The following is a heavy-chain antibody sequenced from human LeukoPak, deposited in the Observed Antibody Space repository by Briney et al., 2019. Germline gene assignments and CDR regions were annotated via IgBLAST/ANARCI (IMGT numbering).Heavy chain of an antibody. D-gene: IGHD5-18*01. CDR2: ISWNSGGI. V-gene: IGHV3-9*01. J-gene: IGHJ4*02. CDR3: AKGYSYGYDYFDY. Sequence: GRSLRLSCAASGFTFDDYAMHWVRQDPGKGLEWVSGISWNSGGIGYADSVKGRFTISRDNAKNSVYLQMNSLRAEDTALYYCAKGYSYGYDYFDYWGQGTLVTVSS. CDR1: GFTFDDYA.